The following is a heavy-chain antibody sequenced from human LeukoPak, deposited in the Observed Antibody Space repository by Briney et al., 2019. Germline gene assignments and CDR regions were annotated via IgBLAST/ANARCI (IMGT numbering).Heavy chain of an antibody. Sequence: GGSLRLSCEASGFTFSSYSMNWVRQAPGKGLEWVANIKQDGSEKKYVDSVKGRFTIFRDNAKNSVYLQMNSLRGEDTAVYYCARDRVGGSNDYWGQGTLVTVSS. V-gene: IGHV3-7*01. CDR2: IKQDGSEK. D-gene: IGHD2-15*01. J-gene: IGHJ4*02. CDR1: GFTFSSYS. CDR3: ARDRVGGSNDY.